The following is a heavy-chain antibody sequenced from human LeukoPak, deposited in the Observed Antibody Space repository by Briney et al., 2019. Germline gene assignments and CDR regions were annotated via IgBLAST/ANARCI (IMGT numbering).Heavy chain of an antibody. V-gene: IGHV3-30-3*01. CDR1: GFTFSSYA. Sequence: QPGGSLRLSCAASGFTFSSYAMHWVRQAPGKGLEWVAVISYDGSNKYYADSVKGRFTISRDNSKNTLYLQMNSLRAEDTAVYYCARAVAGFDYWGQGTLVTVSS. D-gene: IGHD6-19*01. J-gene: IGHJ4*02. CDR2: ISYDGSNK. CDR3: ARAVAGFDY.